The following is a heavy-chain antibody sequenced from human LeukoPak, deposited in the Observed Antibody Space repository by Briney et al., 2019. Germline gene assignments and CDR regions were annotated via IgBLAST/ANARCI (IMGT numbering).Heavy chain of an antibody. D-gene: IGHD2-2*02. V-gene: IGHV4-34*01. Sequence: TETLSLTCAVYGGSFSGYYWSWIRQPPGKGLDWIGEINHSGSTNYNPSLKSRVTISVDTSKNQFSLKLSSVTAADTAVYYCAREKYCSSTSCYNVWDYWGQGTLVTVSS. CDR2: INHSGST. CDR3: AREKYCSSTSCYNVWDY. CDR1: GGSFSGYY. J-gene: IGHJ4*02.